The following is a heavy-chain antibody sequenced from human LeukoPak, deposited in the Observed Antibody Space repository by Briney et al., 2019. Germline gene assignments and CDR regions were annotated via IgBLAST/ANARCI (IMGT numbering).Heavy chain of an antibody. D-gene: IGHD4-17*01. J-gene: IGHJ4*02. CDR3: AKAGKDYVIDY. CDR1: GFTFSSYG. Sequence: GGSLRLSCAASGFTFSSYGMHWVRQAPGKGLEWVAVISYDGSNKYYADSVKGRFTISRDNSKNTLYLQMNSLRAEDTAVYYCAKAGKDYVIDYWGQGTLVTVSS. CDR2: ISYDGSNK. V-gene: IGHV3-30*18.